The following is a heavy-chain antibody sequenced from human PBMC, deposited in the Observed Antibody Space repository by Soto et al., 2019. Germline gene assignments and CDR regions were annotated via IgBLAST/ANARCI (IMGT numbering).Heavy chain of an antibody. Sequence: QVQLQESGPGLVKPSQTLSLTCTVSGGSISSGGYYWSWIRQHPGKALEWIGYIYYSGSTYYNPSLKSRVTISVDTSKHQFSLKLSSVTAADTAVYYCARGTGYNANWYFDLWGRGTLVTVSS. J-gene: IGHJ2*01. D-gene: IGHD1-20*01. V-gene: IGHV4-31*03. CDR3: ARGTGYNANWYFDL. CDR2: IYYSGST. CDR1: GGSISSGGYY.